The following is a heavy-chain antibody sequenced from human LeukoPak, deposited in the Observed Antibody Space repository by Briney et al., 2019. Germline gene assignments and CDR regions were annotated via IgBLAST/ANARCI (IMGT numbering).Heavy chain of an antibody. J-gene: IGHJ4*01. D-gene: IGHD3-22*01. CDR3: ARRYYYDNSGHFDY. Sequence: GGSLRLSCAASGLTFSRYSMNWVRQAPGKGLEWISYISGVGTTIYYADSVKGRFTSSRDNAKNSLYLQMNSLRDEDTAVYYCARRYYYDNSGHFDYWGQ. CDR2: ISGVGTTI. CDR1: GLTFSRYS. V-gene: IGHV3-48*02.